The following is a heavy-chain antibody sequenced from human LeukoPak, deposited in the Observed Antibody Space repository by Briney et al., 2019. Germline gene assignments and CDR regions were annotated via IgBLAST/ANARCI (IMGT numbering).Heavy chain of an antibody. V-gene: IGHV3-21*01. CDR3: AREYQSDYYDSSGYYLKWFDP. Sequence: GSLRLSCAASGFTFSSYSMNWVRQAPGKGLEWVSSISSSSSYIYYADSVKGRFTISRDNAKNSLYLQMNSLRAEDTAVYYCAREYQSDYYDSSGYYLKWFDPWGQGTLVTVSS. CDR1: GFTFSSYS. CDR2: ISSSSSYI. D-gene: IGHD3-22*01. J-gene: IGHJ5*02.